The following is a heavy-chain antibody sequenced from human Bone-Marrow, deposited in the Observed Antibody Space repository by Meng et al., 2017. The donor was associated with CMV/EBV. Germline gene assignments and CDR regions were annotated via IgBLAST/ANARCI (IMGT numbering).Heavy chain of an antibody. D-gene: IGHD3-10*01. CDR2: ISGRGDGT. V-gene: IGHV3-23*01. Sequence: GESLKISCAATGFSFTAYAMTWVREAPGRGLNWVSTISGRGDGTYYADSVKGRFTISRDNSKNMLYLETNNLTADDTAVYYCAKNDEYSSGSYPEYWGRGTLVTVSS. CDR3: AKNDEYSSGSYPEY. CDR1: GFSFTAYA. J-gene: IGHJ4*02.